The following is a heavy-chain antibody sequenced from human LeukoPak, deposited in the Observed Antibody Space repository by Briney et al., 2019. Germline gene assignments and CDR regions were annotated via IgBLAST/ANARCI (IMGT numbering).Heavy chain of an antibody. CDR2: ISYDGSNK. Sequence: GGSLRLSCAASGFTFSSYGMHWVRQAPGKGLEWVAVISYDGSNKYYADSVKGRFTISRDNSKNTLYLQMNSLRAEDTAVYYCARDFEGGSYYDWGQGTLVTVSS. D-gene: IGHD1-26*01. V-gene: IGHV3-30*03. CDR1: GFTFSSYG. CDR3: ARDFEGGSYYD. J-gene: IGHJ4*02.